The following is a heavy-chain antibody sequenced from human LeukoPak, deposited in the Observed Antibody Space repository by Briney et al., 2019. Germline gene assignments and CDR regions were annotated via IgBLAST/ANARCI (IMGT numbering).Heavy chain of an antibody. V-gene: IGHV4-34*01. D-gene: IGHD1-26*01. Sequence: PSETLSLTCAVYGGSFSGYYWSWIRQPPGKGLEWIGEINHSGSTNYNPSLKSRVTISVDTSKNQFSLKLSSVTAADTAVYYCARVSGSYCDYWGQGTLVTDSS. J-gene: IGHJ4*02. CDR2: INHSGST. CDR3: ARVSGSYCDY. CDR1: GGSFSGYY.